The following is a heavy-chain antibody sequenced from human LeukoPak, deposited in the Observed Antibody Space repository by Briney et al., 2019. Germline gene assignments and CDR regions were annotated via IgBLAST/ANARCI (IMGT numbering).Heavy chain of an antibody. CDR2: INHSGST. D-gene: IGHD3-10*01. J-gene: IGHJ5*02. V-gene: IGHV4-39*07. CDR3: ARGCAITMVRGVIITPRASNWFDP. Sequence: PSETLSLTCTVSGGSISSSDYYWSWIRQPPGKGLEWIGEINHSGSTNYNPSLKSRVTISVDTSKNQFSLKLSSVTAADTAVYYCARGCAITMVRGVIITPRASNWFDPWGQGTLVTVSS. CDR1: GGSISSSDYY.